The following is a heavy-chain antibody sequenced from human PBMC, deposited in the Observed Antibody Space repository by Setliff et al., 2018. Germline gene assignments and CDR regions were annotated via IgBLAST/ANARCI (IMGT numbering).Heavy chain of an antibody. CDR2: IKEDGSGK. V-gene: IGHV3-7*01. D-gene: IGHD7-27*01. J-gene: IGHJ3*01. CDR1: GFTFSNYW. CDR3: ARDFHLGIGDGFDL. Sequence: GSLRLSCAASGFTFSNYWMSWVRQAPGRGLEWVANIKEDGSGKYYVDSVKGRFTISRDNAKNSLYLQMNSLRAEDTAIYYCARDFHLGIGDGFDLWGQGTMVTVSS.